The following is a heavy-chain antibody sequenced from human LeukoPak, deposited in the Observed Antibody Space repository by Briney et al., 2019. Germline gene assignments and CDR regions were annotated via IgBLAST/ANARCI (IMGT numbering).Heavy chain of an antibody. Sequence: GGSLRLSCAASGFTFSSYAMHWVRQAPGKGLEWVAVISYDGSNKYYADSVEGRFTISRDNSKNTLYLQMNSLRAEDTAVNYCARTYCTNGVCYGFDYWGQGTLVTVSS. D-gene: IGHD2-8*01. CDR3: ARTYCTNGVCYGFDY. CDR1: GFTFSSYA. V-gene: IGHV3-30-3*01. J-gene: IGHJ4*02. CDR2: ISYDGSNK.